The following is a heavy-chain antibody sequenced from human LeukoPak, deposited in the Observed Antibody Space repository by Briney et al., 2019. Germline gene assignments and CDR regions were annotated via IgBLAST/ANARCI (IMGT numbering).Heavy chain of an antibody. CDR3: ARDKQLDWAHYYYSYMDV. CDR2: ISACNGNT. CDR1: GYTFTGYY. D-gene: IGHD1-1*01. J-gene: IGHJ6*03. V-gene: IGHV1-2*02. Sequence: ASVKVSCKASGYTFTGYYMHWVRQAPGQGLEWMGWISACNGNTNYAQKFQGRVTMTRDTSISTAYMELSRLRSDDTAVYYCARDKQLDWAHYYYSYMDVWGKGTTVTVSS.